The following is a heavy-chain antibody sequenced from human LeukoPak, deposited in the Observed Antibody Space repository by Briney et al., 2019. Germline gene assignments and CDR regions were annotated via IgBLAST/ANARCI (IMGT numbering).Heavy chain of an antibody. V-gene: IGHV1-69*06. CDR1: GYTFTSYY. CDR2: IIPIFGTA. Sequence: SVKVSCKASGYTFTSYYMHWVRQAPGQGLEWMGGIIPIFGTANYAQKFQGRVTITADKSTSTAYMELSSLRSEDTAVYYCARDEEEDTAIRWFDPWGQGTLVTVSS. CDR3: ARDEEEDTAIRWFDP. J-gene: IGHJ5*02. D-gene: IGHD5-18*01.